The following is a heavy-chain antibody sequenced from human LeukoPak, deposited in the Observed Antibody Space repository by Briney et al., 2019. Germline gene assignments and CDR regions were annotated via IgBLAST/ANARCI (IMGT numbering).Heavy chain of an antibody. CDR3: ARESYKYYDILTGYRRGGYFQH. D-gene: IGHD3-9*01. Sequence: ASVKVSCKASGYTFTSYGISWVRQAPGQGLEWMGWISAYNGNTNYAQKLQGRVTMTTDTSTSTAYMELSSLRSEDTAVYYCARESYKYYDILTGYRRGGYFQHWGQGTLVTVSS. J-gene: IGHJ1*01. V-gene: IGHV1-18*01. CDR2: ISAYNGNT. CDR1: GYTFTSYG.